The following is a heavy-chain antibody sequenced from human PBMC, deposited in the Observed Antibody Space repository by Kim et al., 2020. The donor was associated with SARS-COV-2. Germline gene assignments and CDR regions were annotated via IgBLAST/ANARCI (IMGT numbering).Heavy chain of an antibody. Sequence: DGSEKYYVDSVKGRFTITRDNAKSSLFLQMNSLRAEDTAVYYCARDEGVYTWGQGTLVTVSS. CDR3: ARDEGVYT. D-gene: IGHD6-6*01. CDR2: DGSEK. J-gene: IGHJ5*02. V-gene: IGHV3-7*01.